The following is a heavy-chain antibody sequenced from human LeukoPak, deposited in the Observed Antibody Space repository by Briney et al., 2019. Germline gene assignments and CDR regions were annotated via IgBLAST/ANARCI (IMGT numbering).Heavy chain of an antibody. CDR1: GGSISSSY. J-gene: IGHJ4*02. Sequence: SETLSLTCTVSGGSISSSYWSWIRQPPGKGLEWIGYIYYTGSTNYNPSLKSRVTISIDTSKTQFSLKLTSVTAADTAVYFRARDSHPVWGQGTLVTVSS. CDR2: IYYTGST. V-gene: IGHV4-59*01. CDR3: ARDSHPV.